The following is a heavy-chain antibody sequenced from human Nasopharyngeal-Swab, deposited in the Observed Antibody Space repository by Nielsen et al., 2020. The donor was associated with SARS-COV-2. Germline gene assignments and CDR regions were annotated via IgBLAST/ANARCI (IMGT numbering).Heavy chain of an antibody. CDR3: ARGGRIIQLWSGGFDP. CDR2: INHSGST. D-gene: IGHD5-18*01. Sequence: WIRQPPGKGLEWIGEINHSGSTNYTPSLKSRVTLSVDTSKNQFSLKLSSVTAADTAVYYCARGGRIIQLWSGGFDPWGQGTLVTVSS. J-gene: IGHJ5*02. V-gene: IGHV4-34*01.